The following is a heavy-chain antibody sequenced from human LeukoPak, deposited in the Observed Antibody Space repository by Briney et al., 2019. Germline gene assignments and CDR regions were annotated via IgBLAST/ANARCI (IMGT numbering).Heavy chain of an antibody. V-gene: IGHV3-23*01. CDR2: ISGSGGSK. CDR3: AKDLGKYSSSWDPLGY. D-gene: IGHD6-13*01. Sequence: RTGGSLRLSCAASGFTFSSYAMSWVRQAPGKGLEWVSVISGSGGSKYYADSVKGRFTISRDNSKNTLYLQMNSLRAEDTAVYYCAKDLGKYSSSWDPLGYWGQGTLVTVSS. CDR1: GFTFSSYA. J-gene: IGHJ4*02.